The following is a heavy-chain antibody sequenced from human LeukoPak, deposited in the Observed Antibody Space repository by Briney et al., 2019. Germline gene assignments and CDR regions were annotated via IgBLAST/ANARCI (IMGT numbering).Heavy chain of an antibody. Sequence: GGSLRLSCAASGFTFSSYGMHWVRQAPGKGLEWVAFIRYDGSNKYYADSVKGRFTISRDNSKNTLYLQMNSLRAEDTAVYYCANTPSSGWFQGYFQHWGQGTLVTVSS. V-gene: IGHV3-30*02. CDR3: ANTPSSGWFQGYFQH. CDR1: GFTFSSYG. D-gene: IGHD6-19*01. J-gene: IGHJ1*01. CDR2: IRYDGSNK.